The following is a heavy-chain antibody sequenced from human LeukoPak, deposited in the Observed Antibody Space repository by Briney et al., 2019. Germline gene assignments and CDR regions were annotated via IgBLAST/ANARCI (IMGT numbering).Heavy chain of an antibody. CDR1: GFTFSSYE. CDR3: AELGITMIGGV. D-gene: IGHD3-10*02. Sequence: GGSLRLSCAASGFTFSSYEMNWVRQAPGKGLEWFSYISSSGSTIYYADSVKGRFTISRDNAKNSLYLQMNCLRAEDTAVYYCAELGITMIGGVWGKGTTVTISS. V-gene: IGHV3-48*03. J-gene: IGHJ6*04. CDR2: ISSSGSTI.